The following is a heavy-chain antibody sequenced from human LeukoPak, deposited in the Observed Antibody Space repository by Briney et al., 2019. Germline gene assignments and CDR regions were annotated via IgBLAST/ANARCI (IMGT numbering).Heavy chain of an antibody. V-gene: IGHV5-51*01. CDR2: IYNRDSDT. Sequence: AESLLIPCNGSGYSSTSYWFGRVRHLPRKGGVWLGIIYNRDSDTSYNPSFQSRVTISADKSINPSYLQWSSLKASDTGMYYWARHGPSPTVTTGSYYYYMDVWGKGTTVTVSS. CDR3: ARHGPSPTVTTGSYYYYMDV. J-gene: IGHJ6*03. CDR1: GYSSTSYW. D-gene: IGHD4-11*01.